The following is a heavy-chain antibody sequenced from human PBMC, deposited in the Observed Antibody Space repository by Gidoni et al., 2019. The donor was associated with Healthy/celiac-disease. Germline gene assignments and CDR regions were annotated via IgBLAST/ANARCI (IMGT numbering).Heavy chain of an antibody. Sequence: EVQLVESGGGLVKPGGSLRLSCAASGLTFSNAWMSWVRQAPGKGLEWVGRIKSKTDGGTTDYAAPVKGRFTISRDDSKNTLYLQMNSLKTEDTAVYYCTTDGAVTTLFDYWGQGTLVTVSS. J-gene: IGHJ4*02. CDR2: IKSKTDGGTT. D-gene: IGHD4-17*01. CDR3: TTDGAVTTLFDY. V-gene: IGHV3-15*01. CDR1: GLTFSNAW.